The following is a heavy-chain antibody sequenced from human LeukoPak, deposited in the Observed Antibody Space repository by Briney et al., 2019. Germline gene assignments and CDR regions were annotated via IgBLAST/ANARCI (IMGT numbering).Heavy chain of an antibody. CDR2: ISAYNGNT. J-gene: IGHJ5*02. V-gene: IGHV1-18*01. CDR1: GYTFTSYG. D-gene: IGHD2-2*01. Sequence: GSVKVSCKASGYTFTSYGISWVRQAPGQGLEWMGWISAYNGNTNYAQKLQGRVTMTTDTSTSTAYMELGSLRSDDTAVYYCARAARVSTSAAGWFDPWGQGTLVTVSS. CDR3: ARAARVSTSAAGWFDP.